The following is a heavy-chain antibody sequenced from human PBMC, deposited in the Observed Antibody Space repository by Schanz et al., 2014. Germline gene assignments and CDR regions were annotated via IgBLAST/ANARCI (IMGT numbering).Heavy chain of an antibody. Sequence: EVHLLESGGGLVEPGGSLRLSCATSGFSLDIFAVSWVRQAPGKGLEWVSYISGSSRTIYYADSMKGRFTVSRDNAENALYLQMNSLRAEDTAVYYCVRDSFFAFDYWGQGTLVTVSS. V-gene: IGHV3-48*01. CDR1: GFSLDIFA. J-gene: IGHJ4*02. CDR3: VRDSFFAFDY. D-gene: IGHD3-3*01. CDR2: ISGSSRTI.